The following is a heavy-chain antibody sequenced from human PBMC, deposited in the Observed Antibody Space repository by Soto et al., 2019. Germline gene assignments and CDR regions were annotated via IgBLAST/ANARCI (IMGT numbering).Heavy chain of an antibody. CDR2: INPNSGGT. CDR1: GYTFTGYY. D-gene: IGHD3-22*01. J-gene: IGHJ3*02. CDR3: ARGDYDSSGSDAFDI. V-gene: IGHV1-2*04. Sequence: GASVKVSCKASGYTFTGYYMHWVRQAPGQGLEWMGWINPNSGGTNYAQKFQGWVTMTRDTFISTAYMELSRLRSDDTAVYYCARGDYDSSGSDAFDIWGQGTMVTVSS.